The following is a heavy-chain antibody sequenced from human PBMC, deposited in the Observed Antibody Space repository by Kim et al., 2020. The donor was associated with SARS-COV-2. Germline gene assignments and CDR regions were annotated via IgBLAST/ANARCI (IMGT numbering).Heavy chain of an antibody. D-gene: IGHD2-21*01. J-gene: IGHJ6*01. CDR2: MNPNSGNT. Sequence: ASVKVSCKASGYTFTSYDINWVRQATGQGLEWMGWMNPNSGNTGYAQNFQGRVTMTRHTSISTAYMKLISLRSEDTAVFYRSRAHLKSIVVVMASRPYYY. V-gene: IGHV1-8*01. CDR1: GYTFTSYD. CDR3: SRAHLKSIVVVMASRPYYY.